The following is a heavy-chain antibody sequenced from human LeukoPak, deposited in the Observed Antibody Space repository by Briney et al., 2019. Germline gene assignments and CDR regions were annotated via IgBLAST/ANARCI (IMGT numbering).Heavy chain of an antibody. CDR2: ISSSTSTI. CDR1: GFAFSSYS. CDR3: ARVWGCSSTSCYYYYGMDV. D-gene: IGHD2-2*01. Sequence: GGSLRLSCAASGFAFSSYSMNWVRQAPGKGLEWVSYISSSTSTIYYADSVKGRFTISRDNAKNSLYLQMNSLRAEDTAVYYCARVWGCSSTSCYYYYGMDVWGQGTTVTVSS. V-gene: IGHV3-48*01. J-gene: IGHJ6*02.